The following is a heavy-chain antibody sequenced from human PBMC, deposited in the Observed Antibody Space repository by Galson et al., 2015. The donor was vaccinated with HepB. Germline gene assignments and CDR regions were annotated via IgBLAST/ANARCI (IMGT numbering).Heavy chain of an antibody. CDR2: ISGSGGST. V-gene: IGHV3-23*01. D-gene: IGHD2-2*01. Sequence: SLRLSCAASGFTFSSYAMSWVRQAPGKGLEWVSVISGSGGSTYYADSVKGRFTISRDNSKNTLYLQMNSLRAEDTAVYYCAKEALYCSSTSCYWGETPREGFLDYWGQGTLVTASS. J-gene: IGHJ4*02. CDR3: AKEALYCSSTSCYWGETPREGFLDY. CDR1: GFTFSSYA.